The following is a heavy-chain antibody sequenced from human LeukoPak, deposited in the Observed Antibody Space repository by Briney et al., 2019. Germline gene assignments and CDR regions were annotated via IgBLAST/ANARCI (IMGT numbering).Heavy chain of an antibody. V-gene: IGHV3-49*04. CDR3: TRGRRATHDY. CDR1: GFTFGDYA. D-gene: IGHD1-26*01. CDR2: IRSKDNDGTT. Sequence: GGSLRLSCTGSGFTFGDYAISWVRQAPGKGLEWLGFIRSKDNDGTTDYAASVKGRFIISRDDSKSIAYLQMNSLKTEDTAVYYCTRGRRATHDYWGQGTLVTVSS. J-gene: IGHJ4*02.